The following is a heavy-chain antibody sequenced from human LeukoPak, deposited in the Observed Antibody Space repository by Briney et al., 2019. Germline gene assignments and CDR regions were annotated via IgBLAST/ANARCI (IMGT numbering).Heavy chain of an antibody. CDR2: IYTSGST. Sequence: SETRSLTCTVSGGSISSGSYYWSWIRQPAGKGLEWIGRIYTSGSTNYNPSLKSRVTISVDTSKNQFSLKLSSVTAADTAVYYYARAIRVVVPAARSYYYYYYYMDVWGKGTTVTVSS. CDR1: GGSISSGSYY. J-gene: IGHJ6*03. CDR3: ARAIRVVVPAARSYYYYYYYMDV. V-gene: IGHV4-61*02. D-gene: IGHD2-2*01.